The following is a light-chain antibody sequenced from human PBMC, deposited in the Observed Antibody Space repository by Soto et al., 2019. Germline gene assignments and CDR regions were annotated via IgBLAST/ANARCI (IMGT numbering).Light chain of an antibody. CDR1: NSNIGSNI. J-gene: IGLJ3*02. CDR3: AAWDDSVNGPV. V-gene: IGLV1-44*01. Sequence: QLVLTQPPSASGTPGQRVTISCSGSNSNIGSNIVNWYQQLPGPAPKLLIHSNDQRPSGVPDRFAGSKSGTSASLAISGLQSEDEADYYCAAWDDSVNGPVFGGGTQLTVL. CDR2: SND.